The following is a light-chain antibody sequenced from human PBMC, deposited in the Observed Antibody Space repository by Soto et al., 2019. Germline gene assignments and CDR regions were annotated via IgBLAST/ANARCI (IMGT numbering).Light chain of an antibody. CDR3: QQYYSYPPLT. J-gene: IGKJ4*01. Sequence: AIRMTQSPSSLSASTGDRVTITCRASQGISSYLAWYQQKPGKAPKLLIYAASTLRSGVPSRFSGSGSGTDFTLTISCLQSGDFATYYCQQYYSYPPLTFGGGTKVDIK. V-gene: IGKV1-8*01. CDR2: AAS. CDR1: QGISSY.